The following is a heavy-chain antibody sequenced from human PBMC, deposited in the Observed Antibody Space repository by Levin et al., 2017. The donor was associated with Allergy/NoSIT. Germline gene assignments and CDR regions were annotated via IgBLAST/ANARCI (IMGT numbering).Heavy chain of an antibody. V-gene: IGHV4-4*02. CDR3: ASRGFVGAVAAVSAFDI. J-gene: IGHJ3*02. CDR1: GGSISSSNW. Sequence: SETLSLTCAVSGGSISSSNWWSWVRQPPGKGLEWIGEIYHSGSTNYNPSLKSRVTISVDKSKNQFSLKLSSVTAADTAVYYCASRGFVGAVAAVSAFDIWGQGTMVTVSS. D-gene: IGHD6-19*01. CDR2: IYHSGST.